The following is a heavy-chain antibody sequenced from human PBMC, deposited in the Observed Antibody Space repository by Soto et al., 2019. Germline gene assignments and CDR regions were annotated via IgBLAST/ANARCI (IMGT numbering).Heavy chain of an antibody. CDR3: ARPEPSGSYKIDAFDI. CDR2: NYYSGST. Sequence: PSETLSLTCTVSGGSISSSSYYWGWIRQPPGKGLEWIGSNYYSGSTYYNPSLKSRVTISVDTSKNQFSLKLSSATAADTAVYYCARPEPSGSYKIDAFDIWGQGTMVTV. J-gene: IGHJ3*02. V-gene: IGHV4-39*01. CDR1: GGSISSSSYY. D-gene: IGHD3-10*01.